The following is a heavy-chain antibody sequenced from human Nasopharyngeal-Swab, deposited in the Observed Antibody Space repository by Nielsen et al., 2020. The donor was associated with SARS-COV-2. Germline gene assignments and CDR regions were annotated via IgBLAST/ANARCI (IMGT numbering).Heavy chain of an antibody. CDR2: IWYDGSNK. CDR3: ARRISGYFDY. D-gene: IGHD3-22*01. CDR1: GFTFSSYG. J-gene: IGHJ4*02. V-gene: IGHV3-33*01. Sequence: EGSMRLYCAASGFTFSSYGMHWVRQAPGKGLEWVAVIWYDGSNKYYADSVKGRFTISRDNSKNTLYLQMNSLRAEDTAVYYCARRISGYFDYWGQGALVTVSS.